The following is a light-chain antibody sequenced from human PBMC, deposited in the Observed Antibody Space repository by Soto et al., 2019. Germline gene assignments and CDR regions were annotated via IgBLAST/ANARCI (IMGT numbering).Light chain of an antibody. CDR3: SSYTSSSTVI. CDR2: DVS. CDR1: NSDVGGYNY. V-gene: IGLV2-14*03. Sequence: QSALTQPASVSGSPGQSITISCTGTNSDVGGYNYVSWYQQHPGKAPKLMIYDVSNRPSGVSNRFSGSKSGNTASLTISGLQAEDEADYYCSSYTSSSTVIIGGGTKLTVL. J-gene: IGLJ2*01.